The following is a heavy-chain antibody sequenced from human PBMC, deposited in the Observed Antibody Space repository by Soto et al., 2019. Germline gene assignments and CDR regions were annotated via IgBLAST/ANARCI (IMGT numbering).Heavy chain of an antibody. CDR2: INAGNGNT. CDR3: ARAGGSYSRLVLDY. J-gene: IGHJ4*02. CDR1: GYTFTSYT. Sequence: GASVKVSCKASGYTFTSYTMHWVRQAPGQRLEWMGWINAGNGNTKYSQKFQGRVTISRDTSARTAYMELSSLRSEDTAVYYCARAGGSYSRLVLDYWGQGTLVTVS. V-gene: IGHV1-3*01. D-gene: IGHD1-26*01.